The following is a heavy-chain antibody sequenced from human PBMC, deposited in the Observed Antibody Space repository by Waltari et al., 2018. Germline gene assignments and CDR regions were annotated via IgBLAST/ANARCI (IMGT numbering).Heavy chain of an antibody. CDR1: GYTFTSYA. Sequence: QVQLVQSGAEVKKPGASVKVSCKASGYTFTSYAMHWVRQAPGQRLEWMGWINAGNGNTKYSQEFQGRVTITRDTSASTAYMELSSLRSEDMAVYYCARGQWLYDAFDIWGQGTMVIVSS. V-gene: IGHV1-3*03. CDR3: ARGQWLYDAFDI. J-gene: IGHJ3*02. D-gene: IGHD6-19*01. CDR2: INAGNGNT.